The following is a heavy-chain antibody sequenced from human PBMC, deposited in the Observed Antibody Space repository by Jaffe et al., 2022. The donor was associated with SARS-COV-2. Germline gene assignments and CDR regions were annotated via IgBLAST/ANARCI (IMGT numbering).Heavy chain of an antibody. V-gene: IGHV1-69*01. D-gene: IGHD3-9*01. CDR3: AMGHYDILTGSRYYYYYGMDV. Sequence: QVQLVQSGAEVKKPGSSVKVSCKASGGTFSSYAISWVRQAPGQGLEWMGGIIPIFGTANYAQKFQGRVTITADESTSTAYMELSSLRSEDTAVYYCAMGHYDILTGSRYYYYYGMDVWGQGTTVTVSS. J-gene: IGHJ6*02. CDR1: GGTFSSYA. CDR2: IIPIFGTA.